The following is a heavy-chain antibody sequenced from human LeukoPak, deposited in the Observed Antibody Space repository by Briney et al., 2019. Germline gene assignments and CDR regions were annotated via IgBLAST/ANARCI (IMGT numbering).Heavy chain of an antibody. CDR1: GFAVSGNS. V-gene: IGHV3-53*01. CDR2: IYSGGNT. CDR3: GRAREVGGTGAFDI. D-gene: IGHD1-26*01. Sequence: PGGSLRLSCTVSGFAVSGNSMSWVRQAPGKGLEWVSFIYSGGNTHYSDSVKGRFTISRDNSKDTLYLQMNSLRAEDTAVYYCGRAREVGGTGAFDIWGQGTVVTVSS. J-gene: IGHJ3*02.